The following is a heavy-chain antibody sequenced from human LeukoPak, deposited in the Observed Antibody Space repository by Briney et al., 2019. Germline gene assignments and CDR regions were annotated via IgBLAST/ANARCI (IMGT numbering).Heavy chain of an antibody. D-gene: IGHD1-26*01. Sequence: GGSLRLSCAAFGFSFSTYSMDWVRQAPGKGLEWVSYISSSNNYIYYADSVKGRFTISRDNAKNSLYLQMNSLRAEDTAVYYCARDRGGATDFDYWGQGTLVTVSS. CDR1: GFSFSTYS. V-gene: IGHV3-21*01. CDR2: ISSSNNYI. J-gene: IGHJ4*02. CDR3: ARDRGGATDFDY.